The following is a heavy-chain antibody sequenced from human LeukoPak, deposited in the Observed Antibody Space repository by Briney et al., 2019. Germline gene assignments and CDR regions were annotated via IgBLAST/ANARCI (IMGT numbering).Heavy chain of an antibody. D-gene: IGHD1-26*01. CDR2: IYYSGST. V-gene: IGHV4-59*01. CDR1: GGSISSYY. J-gene: IGHJ4*02. CDR3: ARGTRELLDY. Sequence: SETLSLTYTVSGGSISSYYWSWIRQPPGKGLEWIGYIYYSGSTNYNPSLKSRVTISVDTSKNQFSLKLSSVTAADTAVYYCARGTRELLDYWGQGTLVTVSS.